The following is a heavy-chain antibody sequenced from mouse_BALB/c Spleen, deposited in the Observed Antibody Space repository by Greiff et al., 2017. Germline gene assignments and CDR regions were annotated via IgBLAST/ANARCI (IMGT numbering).Heavy chain of an antibody. Sequence: LQQPGSELVRPGASVKLSCKASGYTFTSYWMHWVKQRHGQGLEWIGNIYPGSGSTNYDEKFKSKGTLTVDTSSSTAYMHLSSLTSEDSAVYYCARKGDYDPFAYWGEGTLVTVSA. CDR3: ARKGDYDPFAY. J-gene: IGHJ3*01. D-gene: IGHD2-4*01. CDR2: IYPGSGST. V-gene: IGHV1S22*01. CDR1: GYTFTSYW.